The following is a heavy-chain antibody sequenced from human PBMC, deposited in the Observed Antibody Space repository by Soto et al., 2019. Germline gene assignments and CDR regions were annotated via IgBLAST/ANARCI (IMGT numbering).Heavy chain of an antibody. J-gene: IGHJ5*02. CDR3: ARGGPATIFGPDNWFDP. Sequence: SETLSLTCTVSGGSISSYYWSWIRQPPGKGLEWIGYIYYSGSTNYNPSLKSRVTISVDTSKNQFSLKLSSVTAADTAVYYCARGGPATIFGPDNWFDPWGQGTLVTVSS. D-gene: IGHD3-3*01. V-gene: IGHV4-59*01. CDR2: IYYSGST. CDR1: GGSISSYY.